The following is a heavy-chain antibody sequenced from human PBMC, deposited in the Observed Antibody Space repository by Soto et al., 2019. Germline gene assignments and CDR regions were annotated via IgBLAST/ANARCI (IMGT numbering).Heavy chain of an antibody. CDR3: PRDKNWNDQGMDL. J-gene: IGHJ6*02. CDR2: INPNSGGT. V-gene: IGHV1-2*04. CDR1: GYTFTYYY. Sequence: XSVKVSCNDSGYTFTYYYKNWVRQAPGQGLEWMGWINPNSGGTNYAQKFQGWVTMTRDTSISTAYMELSRLRSDDTAVYYCPRDKNWNDQGMDLWGQGTTVTVSS. D-gene: IGHD1-1*01.